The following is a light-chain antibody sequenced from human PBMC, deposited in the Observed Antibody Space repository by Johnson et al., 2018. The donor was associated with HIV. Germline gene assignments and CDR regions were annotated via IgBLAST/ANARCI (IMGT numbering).Light chain of an antibody. CDR1: NSNIGSNY. CDR2: DND. V-gene: IGLV1-51*01. J-gene: IGLJ1*01. CDR3: GKWDTSPRPGWV. Sequence: QSVLTQPPSVSAAPGQKVTISCSGSNSNIGSNYVSWYQQLPGTAPKLLIYDNDKRPSGIPDRFSGSKSGTSATLGITGLQTGDKADYYCGKWDTSPRPGWVFGTGTKVSAL.